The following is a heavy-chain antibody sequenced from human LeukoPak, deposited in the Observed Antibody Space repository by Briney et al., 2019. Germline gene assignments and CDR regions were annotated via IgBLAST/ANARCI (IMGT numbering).Heavy chain of an antibody. D-gene: IGHD3-22*01. CDR3: ARGTMSSGRDY. V-gene: IGHV3-30-3*01. CDR2: ISYDGSNK. J-gene: IGHJ4*02. CDR1: GFTFSSYA. Sequence: GGSLRLSCAASGFTFSSYAMHWVRQAPGKGLEWVAVISYDGSNKYYADSVKGRFTISRDNSKNTLYLQMNSLRAEDTAVYYCARGTMSSGRDYWGQGTLVTVSS.